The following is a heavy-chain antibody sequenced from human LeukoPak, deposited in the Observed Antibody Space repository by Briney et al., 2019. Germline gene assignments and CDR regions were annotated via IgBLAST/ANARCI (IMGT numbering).Heavy chain of an antibody. J-gene: IGHJ4*02. CDR2: ISPDGTDT. D-gene: IGHD3-10*01. CDR3: AKGVLGPRSTSFADF. CDR1: GFTFSNYG. Sequence: PGRSLRLSCTASGFTFSNYGMHWVRQAPGKGLEWAAVISPDGTDTYYSDPVKGRFTISRDNSKNTLFLQMNSLRAEDTAVYYCAKGVLGPRSTSFADFWGQGTLVTVSS. V-gene: IGHV3-30*18.